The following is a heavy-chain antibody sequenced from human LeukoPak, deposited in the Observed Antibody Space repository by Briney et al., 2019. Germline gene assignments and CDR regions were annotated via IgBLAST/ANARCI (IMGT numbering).Heavy chain of an antibody. CDR3: ARQGGCSSTSCLNNWFDP. J-gene: IGHJ5*02. V-gene: IGHV4-59*08. CDR1: GRSISSYY. D-gene: IGHD2-2*01. Sequence: SETLSLTCTVSGRSISSYYWSWIRQPPGKGLEWIVYVYYSGSTNYNPSLKSRVTISVDTSKNQFSLKLSSVTAADTAVYYCARQGGCSSTSCLNNWFDPWGQGTLVTVSS. CDR2: VYYSGST.